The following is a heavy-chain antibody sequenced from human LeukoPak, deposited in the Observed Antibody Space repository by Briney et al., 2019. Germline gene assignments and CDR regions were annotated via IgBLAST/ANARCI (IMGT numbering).Heavy chain of an antibody. J-gene: IGHJ6*02. Sequence: GRSLRLSCAASGFTFSDYYMSWIRQAPGKGLEWVSYISSSGSTIYYADSVKGRFTISRDNAKNSLYLQMNSLRAEDTAVYYCASQMGGYSYGYDGMDVWGQGTTVTVSS. CDR1: GFTFSDYY. CDR2: ISSSGSTI. CDR3: ASQMGGYSYGYDGMDV. D-gene: IGHD5-18*01. V-gene: IGHV3-11*01.